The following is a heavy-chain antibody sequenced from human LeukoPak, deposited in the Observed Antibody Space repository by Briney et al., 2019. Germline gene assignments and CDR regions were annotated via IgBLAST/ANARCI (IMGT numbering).Heavy chain of an antibody. V-gene: IGHV4-4*02. Sequence: PSETLSLTCTVSGGSISSSNWWSWVRQPPGKGLEWIGEIYHSGSTNYNPSLKSRVTISVDKSKNQFSLKLSSVTAADTAVYYCARDRAYDILTGYYGTQSEMYYFDSWGQGTLVTVSS. CDR2: IYHSGST. D-gene: IGHD3-9*01. CDR1: GGSISSSNW. J-gene: IGHJ4*02. CDR3: ARDRAYDILTGYYGTQSEMYYFDS.